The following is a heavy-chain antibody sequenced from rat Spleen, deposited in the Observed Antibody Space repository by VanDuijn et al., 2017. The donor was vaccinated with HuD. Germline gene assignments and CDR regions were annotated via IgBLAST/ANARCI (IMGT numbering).Heavy chain of an antibody. CDR3: ATHYNSGNGDWFAY. Sequence: EVQLVESGGGLVQPGNSLKLSCAASGFTFSDYAMAWVRQSPKKGLEWVATIIYDGSSTYYRDSVKGRSIISRDNAKSTLYLQMDSLRSEDTATYYCATHYNSGNGDWFAYWGQGTLVTVSS. CDR1: GFTFSDYA. J-gene: IGHJ3*01. CDR2: IIYDGSST. D-gene: IGHD4-3*01. V-gene: IGHV5S10*01.